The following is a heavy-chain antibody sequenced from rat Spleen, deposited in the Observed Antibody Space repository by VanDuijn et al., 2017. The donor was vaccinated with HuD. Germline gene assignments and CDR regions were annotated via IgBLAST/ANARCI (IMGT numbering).Heavy chain of an antibody. CDR3: ARHGYTTDYLNWFAY. D-gene: IGHD1-6*01. V-gene: IGHV5S14*01. CDR2: ISTGGGGT. Sequence: EVQLVESGGGLVQPGRSLKLSCAASGFTFSNYYMAWVRQTPTKGLEWVASISTGGGGTYYPDSVKGRFTISRDNAKNILYLQMDSLRSEDTATYYCARHGYTTDYLNWFAYWGQGTLVTVSS. CDR1: GFTFSNYY. J-gene: IGHJ3*01.